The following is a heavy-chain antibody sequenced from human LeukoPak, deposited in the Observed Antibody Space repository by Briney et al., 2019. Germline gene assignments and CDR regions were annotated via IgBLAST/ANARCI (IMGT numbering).Heavy chain of an antibody. CDR3: ARLVPPGGGDCTGSNCHTVYYFDY. CDR1: GGSTTSSSSS. Sequence: PSETLSLTCPVSGGSTTSSSSSWGWIRQPPGKGLEWIGTIYYSGTTYYNPSLKSRVTISIDAAKNQFSLMLTSVTAADTAVYYCARLVPPGGGDCTGSNCHTVYYFDYWGQGTLVTVSS. D-gene: IGHD2-15*01. J-gene: IGHJ4*02. V-gene: IGHV4-39*01. CDR2: IYYSGTT.